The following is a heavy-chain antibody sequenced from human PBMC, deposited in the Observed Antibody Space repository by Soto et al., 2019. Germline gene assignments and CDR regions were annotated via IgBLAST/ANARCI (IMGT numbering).Heavy chain of an antibody. CDR2: ISYDGSNK. D-gene: IGHD6-19*01. CDR1: GFTFSSYG. CDR3: AKDRETAVADHYYYYYGMDV. Sequence: GGSLRLSCAASGFTFSSYGMHWVRQAPGKGLEWVAVISYDGSNKYYADSVKGRFTISRDNSKNTLYLQMNSLRAEDTAVYYCAKDRETAVADHYYYYYGMDVWGQGTTVTVSS. V-gene: IGHV3-30*18. J-gene: IGHJ6*02.